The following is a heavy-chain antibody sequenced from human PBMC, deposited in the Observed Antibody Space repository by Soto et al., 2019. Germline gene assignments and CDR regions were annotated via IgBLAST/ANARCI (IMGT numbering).Heavy chain of an antibody. CDR2: IWYDGSNK. J-gene: IGHJ4*02. CDR1: GFTFSSYG. V-gene: IGHV3-33*01. CDR3: ARGSTDSYPGSRIFDF. Sequence: LRLSCAASGFTFSSYGMHWVRQSPGKGLEWVAVIWYDGSNKYYADSVKGRFTISRDNSKNTLYLQMNSLRAEDTAVYYCARGSTDSYPGSRIFDFWGRGTLVTVSS. D-gene: IGHD3-10*01.